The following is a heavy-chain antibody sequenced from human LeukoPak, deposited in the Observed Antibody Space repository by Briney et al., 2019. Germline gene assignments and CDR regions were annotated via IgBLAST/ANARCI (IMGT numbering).Heavy chain of an antibody. CDR1: GFTFSIYS. Sequence: GGSLRLSCAASGFTFSIYSMNWVRQAPGKGLEWISYITSDKRTIHYADSVRGRFTISRDNSKKTLYLQMNSLRAEDTAVYYCARSSSSLDYWGQGTLVTVSS. D-gene: IGHD6-6*01. CDR3: ARSSSSLDY. J-gene: IGHJ4*02. CDR2: ITSDKRTI. V-gene: IGHV3-48*01.